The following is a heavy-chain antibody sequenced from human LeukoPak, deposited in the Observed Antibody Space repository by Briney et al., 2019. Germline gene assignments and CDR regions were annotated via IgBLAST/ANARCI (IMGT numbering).Heavy chain of an antibody. CDR1: GFTFSDFC. V-gene: IGHV3-7*01. J-gene: IGHJ5*02. CDR2: IKQDGSEK. D-gene: IGHD2/OR15-2a*01. Sequence: GGSLRLSCAASGFTFSDFCMSWVRQAPGKGLEWVANIKQDGSEKYYVDSVKGRFTISRDNAKNSLYLQMNSLRAEDTAVYYCARVSEPLSTIPNWFDPWGQGTLVTVSS. CDR3: ARVSEPLSTIPNWFDP.